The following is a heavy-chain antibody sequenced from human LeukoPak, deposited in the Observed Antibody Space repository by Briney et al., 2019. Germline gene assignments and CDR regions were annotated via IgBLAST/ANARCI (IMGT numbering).Heavy chain of an antibody. J-gene: IGHJ6*03. V-gene: IGHV3-74*01. Sequence: GGSLRLSCEASGFTFTTYSMTWVRQAPGKGLVWVSRINSDGSSTSYADSVKGRFTISRDNAKNTLYLQMNSLSAEDTAVYYCARDQKGYGYDYYYYYMDVWGKGTTVTVSS. CDR2: INSDGSST. CDR3: ARDQKGYGYDYYYYYMDV. D-gene: IGHD5-18*01. CDR1: GFTFTTYS.